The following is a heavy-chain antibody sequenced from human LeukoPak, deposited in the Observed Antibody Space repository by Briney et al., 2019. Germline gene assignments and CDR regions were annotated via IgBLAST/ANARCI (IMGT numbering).Heavy chain of an antibody. CDR2: INKDGSAK. CDR1: ASTFSNYW. Sequence: GGSLRLSCAASASTFSNYWMSWVRQAPGKGLEWVAKINKDGSAKYYVDSVKGRFTISRDNAKNSLYLQMNSLRAEDTAVYYCARDDGGLGYCSGGSCYSHFDSWGQGTLVTVSS. V-gene: IGHV3-7*01. D-gene: IGHD2-15*01. J-gene: IGHJ4*02. CDR3: ARDDGGLGYCSGGSCYSHFDS.